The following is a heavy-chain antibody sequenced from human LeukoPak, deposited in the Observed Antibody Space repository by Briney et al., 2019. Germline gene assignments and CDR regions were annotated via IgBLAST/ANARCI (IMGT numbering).Heavy chain of an antibody. CDR1: GFTFGNYG. D-gene: IGHD6-13*01. V-gene: IGHV3-30*18. J-gene: IGHJ4*02. Sequence: GGSLRLSCAASGFTFGNYGMHWVRQTPGKGLEWVAIISFDGSTKYYPDSVKGRFTISRDNSKNTLFLQMTSLRTEDTAVYYCAKRPTIAAAGGGFYFDSWGQGTLVTVSS. CDR2: ISFDGSTK. CDR3: AKRPTIAAAGGGFYFDS.